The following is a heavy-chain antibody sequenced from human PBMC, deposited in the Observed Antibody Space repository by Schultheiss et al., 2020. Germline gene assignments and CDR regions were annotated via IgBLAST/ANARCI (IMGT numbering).Heavy chain of an antibody. CDR1: GGSISSSNW. Sequence: SETLSLTCAVSGGSISSSNWWSWVRQPPGKGLEWIGEIYHSGSTNYNPSLKSRVTISVDKSKNQFSLKLSSVTAADTAVYYCAREGVGATLCFDPWGQGTLGTVAS. J-gene: IGHJ5*02. CDR2: IYHSGST. D-gene: IGHD1-26*01. V-gene: IGHV4-4*02. CDR3: AREGVGATLCFDP.